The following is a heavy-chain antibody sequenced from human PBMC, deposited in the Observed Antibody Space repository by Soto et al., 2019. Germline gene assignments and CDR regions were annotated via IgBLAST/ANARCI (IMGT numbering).Heavy chain of an antibody. CDR3: ARTHIVVVPAAISPWFDP. CDR1: GGSISSGGYY. Sequence: PXETLSLTCTVSGGSISSGGYYWSWIRQHPGKGLEWIGYIYYSGSTYYNPSLKSRVTISVDTSKNQFSLKLSSVTAADTAVYYCARTHIVVVPAAISPWFDPWGQGTLVTVSS. D-gene: IGHD2-2*02. V-gene: IGHV4-31*03. CDR2: IYYSGST. J-gene: IGHJ5*02.